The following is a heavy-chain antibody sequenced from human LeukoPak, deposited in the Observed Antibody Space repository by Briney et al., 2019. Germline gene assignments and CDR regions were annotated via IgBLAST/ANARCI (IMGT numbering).Heavy chain of an antibody. J-gene: IGHJ4*02. CDR1: GFTFSSYW. V-gene: IGHV3-7*01. CDR2: IKQDGGEK. Sequence: GGSLRLSCAASGFTFSSYWMSWVRQAPGKGLEWVANIKQDGGEKYYVDSVKGRFTISRDNAKNSLYLQMNSLRAEDTAVYYCASFIHYDFWSGYYTGNTDDYWGQGTLVTVSS. CDR3: ASFIHYDFWSGYYTGNTDDY. D-gene: IGHD3-3*01.